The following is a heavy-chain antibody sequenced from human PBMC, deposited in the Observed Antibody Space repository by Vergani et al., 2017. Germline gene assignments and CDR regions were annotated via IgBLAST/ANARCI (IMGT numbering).Heavy chain of an antibody. Sequence: QVQLVESAGGVVQPGGSLRLSCAASGFTFSNFSMHWIRQAPGKGLEWLAYIGKDGINTRYRDAVKGRFTVSRDNSKDILYLQMDSLRSEDTAVYYCAKDVTITMIVVVFDYWGQGTLVTVSS. J-gene: IGHJ4*02. CDR1: GFTFSNFS. D-gene: IGHD3-22*01. V-gene: IGHV3-30*02. CDR2: IGKDGINT. CDR3: AKDVTITMIVVVFDY.